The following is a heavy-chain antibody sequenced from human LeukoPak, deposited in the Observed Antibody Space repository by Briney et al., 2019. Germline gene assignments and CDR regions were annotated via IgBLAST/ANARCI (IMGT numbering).Heavy chain of an antibody. CDR3: AKAVVAATKGHFDY. D-gene: IGHD2-15*01. V-gene: IGHV3-23*01. CDR2: ISGSGGGT. Sequence: GGSLRLSCAASGFTFSSCAMSWVRQAPGKGLEWVSGISGSGGGTYYADSVKGRFTISRDNSKNTLFLQVNSLRAEDTAVYYCAKAVVAATKGHFDYWGQGTLVTVSS. CDR1: GFTFSSCA. J-gene: IGHJ4*02.